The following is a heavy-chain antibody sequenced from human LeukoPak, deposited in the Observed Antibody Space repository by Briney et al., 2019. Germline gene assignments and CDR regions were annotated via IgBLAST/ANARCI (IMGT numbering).Heavy chain of an antibody. CDR1: GFTFSSYA. Sequence: QSGGPLRLSCAVSGFTFSSYAMSWVRQAPGKGLEWVSAIDSSGSYTWYDDSVKGRFTISRDNSKNTLYLQMNSLRAEDTAVYYCAKGSAGGRPYYFDYWGQGTLVPVSS. CDR2: IDSSGSYT. V-gene: IGHV3-23*05. CDR3: AKGSAGGRPYYFDY. J-gene: IGHJ4*02. D-gene: IGHD6-13*01.